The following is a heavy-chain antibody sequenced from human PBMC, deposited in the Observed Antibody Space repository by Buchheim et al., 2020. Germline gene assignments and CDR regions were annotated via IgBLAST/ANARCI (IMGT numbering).Heavy chain of an antibody. Sequence: EVQLLESGGGLVQPGGSLRLSCAASGFTFSSYAMSWVRQAPGKGLEWVSVFSGSGGTTYYADSVRGRFTTPRDNSKTPRNLQMNSLRAEDTAVYYCAKARESSYYYYGMDVWGQGTT. V-gene: IGHV3-23*01. CDR3: AKARESSYYYYGMDV. J-gene: IGHJ6*02. D-gene: IGHD5-24*01. CDR1: GFTFSSYA. CDR2: FSGSGGTT.